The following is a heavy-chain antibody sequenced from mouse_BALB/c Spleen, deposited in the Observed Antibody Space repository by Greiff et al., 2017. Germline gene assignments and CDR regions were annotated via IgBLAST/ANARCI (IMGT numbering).Heavy chain of an antibody. CDR3: ARKVNFDY. CDR1: GYTFTSYW. V-gene: IGHV1-7*01. CDR2: IYPSTGYT. Sequence: VQLQQSGAELAKPGASVKMSCKASGYTFTSYWMHWVNQRPGQGLEWIGYIYPSTGYTEYNQKFKDKATLTADKSSSTAYMQLSSLTSEDSAVYYCARKVNFDYWGQGTTLTVSS. D-gene: IGHD1-3*01. J-gene: IGHJ2*01.